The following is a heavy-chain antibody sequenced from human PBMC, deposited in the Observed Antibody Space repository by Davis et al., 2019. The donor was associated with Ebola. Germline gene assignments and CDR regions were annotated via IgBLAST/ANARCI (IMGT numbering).Heavy chain of an antibody. V-gene: IGHV3-21*01. Sequence: GESLKISCAASGFTFSSYTLNWVRQAPGKGLEWVSSISGSSTSRYYADSVKGRFTISRENSKNTLYLQMNSLRAEDTAVYYCARVNGYSSGWNDYWGQGTLVTVSS. D-gene: IGHD6-19*01. CDR1: GFTFSSYT. J-gene: IGHJ4*02. CDR2: ISGSSTSR. CDR3: ARVNGYSSGWNDY.